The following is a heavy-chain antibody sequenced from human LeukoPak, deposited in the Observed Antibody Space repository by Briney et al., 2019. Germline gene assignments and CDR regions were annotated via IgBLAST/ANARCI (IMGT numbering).Heavy chain of an antibody. J-gene: IGHJ4*02. CDR3: ARQQVPATKDYFDY. Sequence: PGGSLRLSCAASGFTFSTYWMTWVRQAPGKGLEWLANINEDGREKHYVDSVKGRLTISRDNAKNSLFLQMNSLGAEDTAVYYCARQQVPATKDYFDYWGQGTLVTVSS. V-gene: IGHV3-7*01. D-gene: IGHD2-2*01. CDR2: INEDGREK. CDR1: GFTFSTYW.